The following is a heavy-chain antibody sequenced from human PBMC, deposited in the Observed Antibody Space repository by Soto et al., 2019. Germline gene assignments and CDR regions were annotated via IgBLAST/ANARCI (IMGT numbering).Heavy chain of an antibody. CDR2: IKEDGSEE. CDR3: ATAISSPFSNFDY. D-gene: IGHD2-2*01. J-gene: IGHJ4*02. V-gene: IGHV3-7*01. CDR1: GFTFSTYW. Sequence: EVQLVQSGGDLVQPGGSLRLSCVAFGFTFSTYWMTWVRQAPGMGLEWVAGIKEDGSEEVYVDSVKGRFSISRDNAKTSLYLQLNSLRAEDTAVYYCATAISSPFSNFDYWGQGSLVTVSS.